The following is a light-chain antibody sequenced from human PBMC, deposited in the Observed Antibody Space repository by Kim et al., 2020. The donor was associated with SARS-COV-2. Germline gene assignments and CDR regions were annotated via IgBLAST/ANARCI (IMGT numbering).Light chain of an antibody. CDR3: QQYNNLIT. J-gene: IGKJ5*01. Sequence: SVSPGEGATLSCRASQSVSSDLAWYQRKPGQAPRLLIYDTSTRATGVPARFSGSGSGTEFTLTIGSLQSEDFAVYFCQQYNNLITFGQGTRLEIK. CDR2: DTS. V-gene: IGKV3-15*01. CDR1: QSVSSD.